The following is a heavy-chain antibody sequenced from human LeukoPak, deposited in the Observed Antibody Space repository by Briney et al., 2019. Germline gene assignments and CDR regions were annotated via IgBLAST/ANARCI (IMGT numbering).Heavy chain of an antibody. CDR1: GYTFTGYY. J-gene: IGHJ6*02. Sequence: ASVKVSCKASGYTFTGYYMHWVRQAPGQGLEWMGWINPNSGGTNYAQKFQGRVTMTRDTSISTAYMELSRVRSDDTAVYYCARDQPDRDYYYYGMDVWGQGTTVTVSS. D-gene: IGHD3-22*01. CDR2: INPNSGGT. CDR3: ARDQPDRDYYYYGMDV. V-gene: IGHV1-2*02.